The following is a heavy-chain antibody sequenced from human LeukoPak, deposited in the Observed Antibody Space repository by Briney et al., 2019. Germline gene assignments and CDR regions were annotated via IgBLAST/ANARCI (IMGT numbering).Heavy chain of an antibody. V-gene: IGHV1-2*02. J-gene: IGHJ4*02. CDR1: GYTFTSYG. Sequence: ASVKVSCKASGYTFTSYGISWVRQAPGQGLEWMGWINPNSGGTNYAQKFQGRVTMTRDTSISTAYMELSRLRSDDTAVYYCARDRYDSSGYYYVDYWGQGTLVTVSS. D-gene: IGHD3-22*01. CDR2: INPNSGGT. CDR3: ARDRYDSSGYYYVDY.